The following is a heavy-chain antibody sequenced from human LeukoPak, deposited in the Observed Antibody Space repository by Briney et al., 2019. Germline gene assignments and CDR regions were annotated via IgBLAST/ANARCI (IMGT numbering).Heavy chain of an antibody. CDR1: GFTFSSYA. D-gene: IGHD1-26*01. CDR2: ISGSGGST. V-gene: IGHV3-23*01. Sequence: GGSLRLSCAASGFTFSSYAMSWVRQAPGKGLEWVSAISGSGGSTYYADSVKGRFTISRDNSKNTLYLQMNSLRAEDTAVYYCAKDLFSGSYGQNAFDIWGQGTMVTVSS. CDR3: AKDLFSGSYGQNAFDI. J-gene: IGHJ3*02.